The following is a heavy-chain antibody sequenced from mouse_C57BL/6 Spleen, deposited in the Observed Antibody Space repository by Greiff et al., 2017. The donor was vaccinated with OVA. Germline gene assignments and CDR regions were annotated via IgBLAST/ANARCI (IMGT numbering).Heavy chain of an antibody. D-gene: IGHD1-1*01. V-gene: IGHV1-62-2*01. CDR3: ARHEEGYYYGSSYWYFDV. CDR2: FYPGSGSI. CDR1: GYTFTEYT. J-gene: IGHJ1*03. Sequence: VQRVESGAELVKPGASVKLSCKASGYTFTEYTIHWVKQRSGQGLEWIGWFYPGSGSIKYNEKFKDKATLTADKSSSTVYMELSRLTSEDSAVYFCARHEEGYYYGSSYWYFDVWGTGTTVTVSS.